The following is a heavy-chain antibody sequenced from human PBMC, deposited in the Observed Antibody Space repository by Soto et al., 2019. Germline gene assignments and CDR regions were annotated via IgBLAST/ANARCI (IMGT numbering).Heavy chain of an antibody. Sequence: SETLSLTCTVSGGSMISYYWGWIRQPPGKGLEWIGYIYYSGNTNYNPSLKSRVTISVDTPKNQFSLKLSSVTATDTAVYYCARAIAAAGTRGYYGMDVWGQGTTVTV. D-gene: IGHD6-13*01. CDR2: IYYSGNT. CDR3: ARAIAAAGTRGYYGMDV. J-gene: IGHJ6*02. CDR1: GGSMISYY. V-gene: IGHV4-59*01.